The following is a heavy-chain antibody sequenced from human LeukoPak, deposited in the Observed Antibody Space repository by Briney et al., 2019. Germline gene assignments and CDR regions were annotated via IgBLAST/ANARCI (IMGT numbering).Heavy chain of an antibody. D-gene: IGHD3-22*01. CDR1: GGSISSYY. J-gene: IGHJ5*02. V-gene: IGHV4-4*07. CDR2: IYTSGST. CDR3: ARLYYSDSSGYYYGRNWFDP. Sequence: SETLSLTCTVSGGSISSYYWSWIRQPAGKGLEWIGRIYTSGSTNYNPSLKSRVTMSVDTSKNQFSLKLSSVTAADTAVYYCARLYYSDSSGYYYGRNWFDPWGQGTPVTVSS.